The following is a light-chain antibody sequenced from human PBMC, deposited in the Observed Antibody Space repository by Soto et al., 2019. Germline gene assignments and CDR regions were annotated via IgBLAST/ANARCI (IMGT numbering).Light chain of an antibody. CDR2: DVS. CDR1: QDINKF. Sequence: DIQMTQSPSSLSASVGDTVTITCQARQDINKFLNWYQQKPGKAPKLLIYDVSNLETGVPSRFSGSGSETQVTLTINSLQPEDIATYYCQQYDNYDITFGQGTRLDIK. V-gene: IGKV1-33*01. CDR3: QQYDNYDIT. J-gene: IGKJ5*01.